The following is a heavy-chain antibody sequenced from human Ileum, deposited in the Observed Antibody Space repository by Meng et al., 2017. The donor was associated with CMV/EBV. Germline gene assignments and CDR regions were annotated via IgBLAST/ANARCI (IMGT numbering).Heavy chain of an antibody. CDR1: GFSFSRYW. CDR2: IKQDGSEK. Sequence: GESLKISCAASGFSFSRYWMTWVRQAPGKGLEWVANIKQDGSEKDYLDSVKGRFTVSRDNAKNSLYLQINTLRAEDTAVYYCARIGYSSSSLDYGGQGTLVTVSS. CDR3: ARIGYSSSSLDY. D-gene: IGHD6-6*01. V-gene: IGHV3-7*01. J-gene: IGHJ4*02.